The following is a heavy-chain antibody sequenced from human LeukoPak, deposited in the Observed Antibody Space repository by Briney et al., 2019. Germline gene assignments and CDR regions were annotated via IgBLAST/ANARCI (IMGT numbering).Heavy chain of an antibody. D-gene: IGHD4-17*01. CDR1: GGSISSYY. V-gene: IGHV4-59*01. J-gene: IGHJ3*02. Sequence: SETLSLTCTVSGGSISSYYWSWIRQPPGKGLEWIGYIYYSGSTNYNPSLKSRVTISVDTSKNQFSLKLSSVTAADTAVYYCARVDYGGYAVGPPSMIDIWGQGTMVTVSS. CDR2: IYYSGST. CDR3: ARVDYGGYAVGPPSMIDI.